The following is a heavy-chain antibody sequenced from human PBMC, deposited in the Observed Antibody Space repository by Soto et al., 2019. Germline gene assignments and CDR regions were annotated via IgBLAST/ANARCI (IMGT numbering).Heavy chain of an antibody. Sequence: GGSLRLSCAASGCSFSRHGMHWVRQAPGKGLEWVAVISYDGSNQDYADSVKGRFSISRDNSKNTVYLQMNSLRVEDSAVYYCARDRSSTYYYYGMDLWGQGTTVTVSS. D-gene: IGHD6-19*01. J-gene: IGHJ6*02. V-gene: IGHV3-30-3*01. CDR1: GCSFSRHG. CDR3: ARDRSSTYYYYGMDL. CDR2: ISYDGSNQ.